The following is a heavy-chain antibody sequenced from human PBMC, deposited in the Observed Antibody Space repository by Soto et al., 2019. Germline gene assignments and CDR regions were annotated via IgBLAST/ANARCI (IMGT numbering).Heavy chain of an antibody. CDR3: ARGVAVAGSAFDY. CDR1: GYPISSDYY. J-gene: IGHJ4*02. CDR2: IHHSGSP. Sequence: SETLSLTCAVSGYPISSDYYWVWIRQSPEKGLEWIGNIHHSGSPYYNPSLKSRVTMSLDTSKNQFYLNLRSVTAAETAVYYCARGVAVAGSAFDYWGQGTLVTVS. V-gene: IGHV4-38-2*01. D-gene: IGHD6-19*01.